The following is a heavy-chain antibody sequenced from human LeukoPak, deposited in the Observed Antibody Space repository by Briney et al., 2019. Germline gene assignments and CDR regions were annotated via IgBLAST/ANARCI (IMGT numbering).Heavy chain of an antibody. Sequence: PSETLSLTCTVSGGSISSGSYYWSWIRQPAGKGLEWIGRIYTSGSTNYNPSLKSRVTISVDTSKNQFSLKLSSVTAADTAVYYCARDRPYYYYMDVGGKGTTVTISS. V-gene: IGHV4-61*02. J-gene: IGHJ6*03. CDR1: GGSISSGSYY. CDR2: IYTSGST. CDR3: ARDRPYYYYMDV.